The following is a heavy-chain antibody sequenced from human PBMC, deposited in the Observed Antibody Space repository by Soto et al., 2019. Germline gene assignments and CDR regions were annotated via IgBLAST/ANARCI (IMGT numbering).Heavy chain of an antibody. J-gene: IGHJ6*02. CDR3: ARVAGPYYYYYYCMDV. CDR2: ISYDGSNK. D-gene: IGHD6-19*01. Sequence: RLSCAASGFTFTSYGMHWVRQAPGKGLEWVAVISYDGSNKYYADSVKGRFTISRDKSKNTLYLQMNSLRPEDTAVYYCARVAGPYYYYYYCMDVWGQGTTVTVSS. V-gene: IGHV3-30*19. CDR1: GFTFTSYG.